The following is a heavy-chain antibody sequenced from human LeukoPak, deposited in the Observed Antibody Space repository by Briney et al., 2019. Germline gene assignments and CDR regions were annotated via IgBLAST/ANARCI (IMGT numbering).Heavy chain of an antibody. J-gene: IGHJ4*02. D-gene: IGHD4-23*01. CDR1: GFTFSSYG. Sequence: PGRSLRLSCAASGFTFSSYGMHWVRQAPGKGLEWVAVISYDGINKFYVDSVKGRFTISRDNSKNTLYLQMNSLRAEDTAVYYCAKSRVEIYGGNSLNNRGQGTLVTVSS. V-gene: IGHV3-30*18. CDR2: ISYDGINK. CDR3: AKSRVEIYGGNSLNN.